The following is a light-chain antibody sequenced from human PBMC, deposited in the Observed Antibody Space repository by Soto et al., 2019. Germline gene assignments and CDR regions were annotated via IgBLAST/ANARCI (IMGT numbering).Light chain of an antibody. CDR1: SSDVGSYNY. V-gene: IGLV2-14*01. J-gene: IGLJ3*02. CDR3: SSYTIISTRV. CDR2: QVN. Sequence: QSALPQPASVSGSPGQSITISCTGTSSDVGSYNYVSWYQQHPGKAPKLMIYQVNNRPSGVSNRFSGSKSGNTASLTISGLQAEDEANYYCSSYTIISTRVFGGGTQLTV.